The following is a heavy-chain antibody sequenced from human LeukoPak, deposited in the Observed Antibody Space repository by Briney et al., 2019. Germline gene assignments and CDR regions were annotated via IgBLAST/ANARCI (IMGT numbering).Heavy chain of an antibody. CDR2: IYYSGST. Sequence: SETLSLTCTVSGGSISSSSYYWGWIRQPPGKGLEWIGSIYYSGSTYYNPSLKSRVTMSVDTSKNQFSLKLTSVTAADTAVYYCARGTYYFDYWGQGTLVTVSS. CDR3: ARGTYYFDY. J-gene: IGHJ4*02. CDR1: GGSISSSSYY. D-gene: IGHD3/OR15-3a*01. V-gene: IGHV4-39*07.